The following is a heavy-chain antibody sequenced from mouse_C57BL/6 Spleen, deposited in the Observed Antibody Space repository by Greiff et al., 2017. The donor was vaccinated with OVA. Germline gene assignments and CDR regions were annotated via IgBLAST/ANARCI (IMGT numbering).Heavy chain of an antibody. V-gene: IGHV1-78*01. Sequence: QVQLQQSDAELVKPGASVKISCKVSGYTFTDHTIHWMKQRPEQGLEWIGYIYPRDGSTKYNEKFKGKATLTADKSSSTAYMQLNSLTSEDSAVYFCARAYYYGSRFYAMDYWGQGTSVTVSS. D-gene: IGHD1-1*01. CDR1: GYTFTDHT. CDR2: IYPRDGST. J-gene: IGHJ4*01. CDR3: ARAYYYGSRFYAMDY.